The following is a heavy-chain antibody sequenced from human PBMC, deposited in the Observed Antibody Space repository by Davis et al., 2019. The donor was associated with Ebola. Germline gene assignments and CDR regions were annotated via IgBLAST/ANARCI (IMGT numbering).Heavy chain of an antibody. D-gene: IGHD4-17*01. Sequence: ASVKVSCKASGYTFTGYFMHWVRQAPGQGLEWLGRINPKSGNTGYAQKFQGRVTMTRNNSISTAYMELSSLRSEDTGVYYCARPLSTVNWVGYYGVDVWGKGTTVTVSS. V-gene: IGHV1-8*02. J-gene: IGHJ6*04. CDR2: INPKSGNT. CDR3: ARPLSTVNWVGYYGVDV. CDR1: GYTFTGYF.